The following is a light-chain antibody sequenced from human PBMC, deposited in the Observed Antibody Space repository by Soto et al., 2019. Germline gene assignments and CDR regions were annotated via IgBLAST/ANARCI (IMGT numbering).Light chain of an antibody. Sequence: DIQMTQSPSSLSASVGDRVTITCRASQGISSALAWYQQKPGKAPKLLIYDASTLQSGVPSRFSGSRSGTEFTLTISSLQPEDFATYYCQQLNGYVALTFGGGTKVDIK. CDR1: QGISSA. CDR2: DAS. V-gene: IGKV1-9*01. J-gene: IGKJ4*01. CDR3: QQLNGYVALT.